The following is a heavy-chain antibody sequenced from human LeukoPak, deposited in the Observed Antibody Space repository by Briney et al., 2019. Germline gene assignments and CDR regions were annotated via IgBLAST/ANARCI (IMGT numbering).Heavy chain of an antibody. CDR3: AKDRGTWFGEFTYFDY. V-gene: IGHV3-9*01. J-gene: IGHJ4*02. CDR2: ISWNSGTI. Sequence: GGSLRLSCAASGFGFDYYAMHWVRQAPGKGLEWVSGISWNSGTIDYADSVKGRFTISRDNAKNSLYLQMNSLRPEDTALYFCAKDRGTWFGEFTYFDYWGQGTLVTVSS. D-gene: IGHD3-10*01. CDR1: GFGFDYYA.